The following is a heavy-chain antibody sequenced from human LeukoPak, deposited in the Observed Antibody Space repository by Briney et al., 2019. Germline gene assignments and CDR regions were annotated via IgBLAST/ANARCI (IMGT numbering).Heavy chain of an antibody. Sequence: GGSLRLSCAASGFSFSIYVMSWVRQAPGKGLEWVSAISDGGARPNYPDSVTGRFTISRDNSKNTLFLRTNTLRADDTAVYYCAKGVQPNWYFFDYWGQGTLVTVSS. CDR3: AKGVQPNWYFFDY. D-gene: IGHD7-27*01. CDR1: GFSFSIYV. V-gene: IGHV3-23*01. J-gene: IGHJ4*02. CDR2: ISDGGARP.